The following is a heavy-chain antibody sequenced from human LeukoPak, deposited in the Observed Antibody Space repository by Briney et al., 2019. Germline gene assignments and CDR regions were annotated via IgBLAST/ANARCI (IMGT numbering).Heavy chain of an antibody. CDR3: ARDRSSIAVAGTVDY. V-gene: IGHV4-34*01. CDR1: GGSFSGYY. J-gene: IGHJ4*02. D-gene: IGHD6-19*01. CDR2: INHSGST. Sequence: SETLSLTCAVYGGSFSGYYWSWIRQPPGKGLEWIGEINHSGSTNYNPSLKSRVTISVDTSKNQFSLKLSSVTAADTAVYYCARDRSSIAVAGTVDYWGQGTLVTVSS.